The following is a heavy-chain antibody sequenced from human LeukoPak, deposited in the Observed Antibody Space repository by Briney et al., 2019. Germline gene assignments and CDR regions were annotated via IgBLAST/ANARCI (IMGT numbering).Heavy chain of an antibody. D-gene: IGHD5-12*01. CDR2: IHGDGTS. CDR3: ARGYAEFDY. V-gene: IGHV3-74*01. CDR1: GFSFSSHW. Sequence: GGSLRLSCAASGFSFSSHWVHWVRQAPRKGLVWVSRIHGDGTSAYADSVKGRFTISRDNARNTLYLQMNSLRPEDTAVYYCARGYAEFDYWGQGTLVTVSS. J-gene: IGHJ4*02.